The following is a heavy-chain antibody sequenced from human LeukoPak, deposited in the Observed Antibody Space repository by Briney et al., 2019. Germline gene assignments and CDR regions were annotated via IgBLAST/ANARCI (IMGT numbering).Heavy chain of an antibody. J-gene: IGHJ4*02. Sequence: GGSLRLSCAASGFTFSSYWMSWVRQAPGKGLEWVANIKQDGSEKNYVGFVKGRFTISRDNAKNSLFLQMNSLRAEDTAVYHCATGLWTFGSWGQGTLVTVSS. CDR1: GFTFSSYW. D-gene: IGHD2-21*01. CDR2: IKQDGSEK. V-gene: IGHV3-7*03. CDR3: ATGLWTFGS.